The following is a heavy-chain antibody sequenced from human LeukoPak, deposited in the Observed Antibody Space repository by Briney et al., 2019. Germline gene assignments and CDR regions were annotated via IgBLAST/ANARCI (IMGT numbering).Heavy chain of an antibody. CDR1: AYSISSGYY. J-gene: IGHJ4*02. CDR2: IYYSGST. CDR3: ARHFDPAAVSDFDY. V-gene: IGHV4-59*08. D-gene: IGHD2-2*01. Sequence: SETLSLTCTVSAYSISSGYYWSWIRQPPGKGLEWIGYIYYSGSTNYNPSLKSRVTISVDTSKNQFSLKLSSVTAADTAVYYCARHFDPAAVSDFDYWGQGTLVTVSS.